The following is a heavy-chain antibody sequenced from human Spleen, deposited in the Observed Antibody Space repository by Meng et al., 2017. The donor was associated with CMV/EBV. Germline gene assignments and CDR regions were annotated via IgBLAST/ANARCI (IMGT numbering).Heavy chain of an antibody. CDR3: ARDLLVDRGVRGVFDF. CDR1: GGSISSSSDY. V-gene: IGHV4-39*02. CDR2: IYYSGST. D-gene: IGHD3-10*01. J-gene: IGHJ4*02. Sequence: SETLSLTCTVSGGSISSSSDYWGWIRQPPGKGLEWIGSIYYSGSTYYNPSLKSRVTISVDTSKNQFSLKLSSVTAADTAVYYCARDLLVDRGVRGVFDFWGQGTLVTVSS.